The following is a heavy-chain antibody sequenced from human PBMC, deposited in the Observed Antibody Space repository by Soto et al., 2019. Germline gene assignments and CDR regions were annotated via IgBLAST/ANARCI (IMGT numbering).Heavy chain of an antibody. D-gene: IGHD3-3*01. CDR1: GFTFSSYG. CDR3: AKAITIFDFDGSDYYGMDV. Sequence: PGGSLRLSCAASGFTFSSYGMHWVRQAPGKGLEWVAVISYDGSNKYYADSVKGRFTISRDNSKNTLYLQMNSLRAEDTAVYYCAKAITIFDFDGSDYYGMDVWGQGTTVTVSS. CDR2: ISYDGSNK. J-gene: IGHJ6*02. V-gene: IGHV3-30*18.